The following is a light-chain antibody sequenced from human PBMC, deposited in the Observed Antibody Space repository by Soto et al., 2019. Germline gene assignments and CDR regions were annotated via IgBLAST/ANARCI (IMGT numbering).Light chain of an antibody. Sequence: QSALTQPPSASGSPGQSVTISCTGTSSDVGGYNYVSWYQQHPGKAPKVMMYEVSKRPSGVPDRFSGSKSGNTASLTVSGLQAEDEADYYCSSYEGNFVHVFDSGTKLTVL. CDR2: EVS. CDR3: SSYEGNFVHV. V-gene: IGLV2-8*01. CDR1: SSDVGGYNY. J-gene: IGLJ1*01.